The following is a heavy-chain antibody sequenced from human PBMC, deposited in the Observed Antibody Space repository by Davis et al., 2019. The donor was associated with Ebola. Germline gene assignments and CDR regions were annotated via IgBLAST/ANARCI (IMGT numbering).Heavy chain of an antibody. CDR3: AKAGVTSYDF. CDR1: GFIFSSYA. V-gene: IGHV3-7*03. D-gene: IGHD4-17*01. CDR2: IKQDGSEK. J-gene: IGHJ4*02. Sequence: GESLKISCAASGFIFSSYAMSWVRQAPGKGLEWVANIKQDGSEKYYVDSVKGRFTISRDNSKNTLYLQMNSLRAEDTAVYYCAKAGVTSYDFWGQGTLVTVSS.